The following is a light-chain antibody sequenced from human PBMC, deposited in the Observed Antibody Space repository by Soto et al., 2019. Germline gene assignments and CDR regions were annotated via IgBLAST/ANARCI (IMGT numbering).Light chain of an antibody. V-gene: IGKV3-20*01. CDR2: GAS. CDR3: QKYGNSPPWT. Sequence: EIVLTQSPGALSLSPGERATLSCRASQSVSSSYLAWYQQKPGQAPRLLIYGASSRATGIPDRFSGSGSGTVFTLTISKRELEYLAVNYCQKYGNSPPWTFGQGTKVKIK. CDR1: QSVSSSY. J-gene: IGKJ1*01.